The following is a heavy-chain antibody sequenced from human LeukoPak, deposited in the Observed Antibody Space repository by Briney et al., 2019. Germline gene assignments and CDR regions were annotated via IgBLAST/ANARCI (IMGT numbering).Heavy chain of an antibody. J-gene: IGHJ4*02. CDR1: GYTFTGYY. Sequence: ASVKVSCKASGYTFTGYYMHWVRQAPGQGLEWMGWINPNSGGTNDAQKFQGRVTLTRDTSISTAYMELSRLRSDDTAVYYCARNGIAVAGYDYWGQGTVVNVSS. V-gene: IGHV1-2*02. CDR2: INPNSGGT. CDR3: ARNGIAVAGYDY. D-gene: IGHD6-19*01.